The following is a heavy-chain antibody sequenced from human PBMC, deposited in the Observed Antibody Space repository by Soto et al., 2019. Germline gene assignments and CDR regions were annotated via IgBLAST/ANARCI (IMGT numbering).Heavy chain of an antibody. CDR1: GFTLSNVW. CDR3: TTTARINMIVLVDTIDF. J-gene: IGHJ4*02. CDR2: IKSQTHGGTT. D-gene: IGHD3-22*01. Sequence: EGQLVESGGGLVKPGGSLRLSCAASGFTLSNVWMTWVRQAPGKGLEWVGRIKSQTHGGTTDYAAPVKGRCTISRDDSRITLYLQMNFLSTEDTAVYFCTTTARINMIVLVDTIDFWGQGTLVTVSS. V-gene: IGHV3-15*01.